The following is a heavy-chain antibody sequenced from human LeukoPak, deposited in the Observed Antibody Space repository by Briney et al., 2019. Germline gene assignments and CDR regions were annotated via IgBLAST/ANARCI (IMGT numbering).Heavy chain of an antibody. CDR3: ARDLYCSGGSCYGWYFDL. V-gene: IGHV1-2*02. CDR2: LNPNSGGT. Sequence: RASVKVSCKASGYTFTGYYMHWVRQAPGQGLEWMGWLNPNSGGTNYAQKFQGRVTMTRDTSISTAYMELSRLRSDDTAVYYCARDLYCSGGSCYGWYFDLWGRGTLVTVSS. CDR1: GYTFTGYY. J-gene: IGHJ2*01. D-gene: IGHD2-15*01.